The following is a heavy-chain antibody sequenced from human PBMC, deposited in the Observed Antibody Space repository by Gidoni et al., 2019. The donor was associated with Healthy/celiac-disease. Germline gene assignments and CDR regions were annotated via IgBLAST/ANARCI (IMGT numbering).Heavy chain of an antibody. J-gene: IGHJ4*02. CDR1: GFTFSSYG. V-gene: IGHV3-33*01. CDR3: ARGWQWELPFDY. D-gene: IGHD1-26*01. Sequence: QVQLVESGGGVVQPGRSLRLSCAASGFTFSSYGMHWVRQAPGKGLEWVAVIWYDGSNKYYADSVKGRFTISRDNSKNTLYLQMNSLRAEDTAVYYCARGWQWELPFDYWGQGTLVTVSS. CDR2: IWYDGSNK.